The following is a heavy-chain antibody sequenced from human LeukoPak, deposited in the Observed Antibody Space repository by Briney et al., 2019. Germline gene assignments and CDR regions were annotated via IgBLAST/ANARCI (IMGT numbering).Heavy chain of an antibody. D-gene: IGHD2-15*01. CDR1: GGSFSGYY. V-gene: IGHV4-34*01. CDR2: INHSGST. CDR3: ARGVCSGGSCYSSYWFDP. J-gene: IGHJ5*02. Sequence: SETLSLTCVVYGGSFSGYYWSWIRQPPGNGLEWIGEINHSGSTNYNPSLKSRVTISVDTPKNQFSLKLSSATAADTAVYYCARGVCSGGSCYSSYWFDPWGQGTLVTVSS.